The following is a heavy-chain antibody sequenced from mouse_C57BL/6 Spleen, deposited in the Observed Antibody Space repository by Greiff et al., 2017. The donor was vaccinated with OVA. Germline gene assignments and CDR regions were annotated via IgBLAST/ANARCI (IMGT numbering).Heavy chain of an antibody. CDR2: INPNNGGT. D-gene: IGHD1-1*01. CDR3: AREVVDAMDY. V-gene: IGHV1-18*01. CDR1: GYTFTDYN. J-gene: IGHJ4*01. Sequence: VQLQQSGPELVKPGASVKIPCKASGYTFTDYNMDWVKQSHGKSLEWIGDINPNNGGTSYNQKFKGKATLTVDKSSSTAYMELRSLTSEDTAVYYCAREVVDAMDYWGQGTSVTVSS.